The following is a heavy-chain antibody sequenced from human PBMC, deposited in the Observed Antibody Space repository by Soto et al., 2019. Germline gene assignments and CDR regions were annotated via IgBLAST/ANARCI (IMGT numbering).Heavy chain of an antibody. CDR1: GFTFKNYD. CDR2: ISGGGDTT. J-gene: IGHJ4*02. CDR3: AKGRGGSGSLTPRVDF. V-gene: IGHV3-23*01. D-gene: IGHD3-10*01. Sequence: EVQLLESGGGLVQPGGSLRLSCAASGFTFKNYDMTWVRQAPGKGLEWVSAISGGGDTTSYADSVKGRFTVSRDGSKNTLYLQMSSLRAEDTALYYCAKGRGGSGSLTPRVDFWGQGTLVTVSS.